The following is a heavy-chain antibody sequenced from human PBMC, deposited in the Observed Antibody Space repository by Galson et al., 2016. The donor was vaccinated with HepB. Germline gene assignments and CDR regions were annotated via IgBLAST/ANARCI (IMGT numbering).Heavy chain of an antibody. D-gene: IGHD3-9*01. V-gene: IGHV3-21*01. Sequence: SLRLSCAASGFTFSAYTMNWVRQAPGKGLEWVSSISASSADIYYADSVKGRFTIYRDNARESLYLQMNSLRAEDTAVYYCARIDVLTYYGLDVWGQGTTVSVSS. CDR3: ARIDVLTYYGLDV. CDR1: GFTFSAYT. CDR2: ISASSADI. J-gene: IGHJ6*02.